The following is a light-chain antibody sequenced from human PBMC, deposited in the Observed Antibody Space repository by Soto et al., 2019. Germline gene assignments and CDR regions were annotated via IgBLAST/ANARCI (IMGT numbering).Light chain of an antibody. CDR3: QVWDSSREHAV. CDR1: NIGTKS. Sequence: SYELTQPPSVSVAPGKTARIPCGGNNIGTKSVHQYQQKPGQAPVLVIFYYSDRPSGLPERFSGSNTGNTATLTISRVEAGDEDDYYCQVWDSSREHAVFGGGTQLTVL. CDR2: YYS. V-gene: IGLV3-21*04. J-gene: IGLJ7*01.